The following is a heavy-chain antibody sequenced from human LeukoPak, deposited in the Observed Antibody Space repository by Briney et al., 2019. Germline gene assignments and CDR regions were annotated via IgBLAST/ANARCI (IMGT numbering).Heavy chain of an antibody. CDR1: GFTFSGYS. Sequence: GGSLRLSCAASGFTFSGYSMNWVRQAPGKGLEWVSYISSSSTTIYYADSVKGRFTISRDNAKNSLYLQMNSLRAEDTAVYYCARGAPGLHYRSIDYWGQGTLVTASS. D-gene: IGHD4-11*01. CDR3: ARGAPGLHYRSIDY. CDR2: ISSSSTTI. J-gene: IGHJ4*02. V-gene: IGHV3-48*01.